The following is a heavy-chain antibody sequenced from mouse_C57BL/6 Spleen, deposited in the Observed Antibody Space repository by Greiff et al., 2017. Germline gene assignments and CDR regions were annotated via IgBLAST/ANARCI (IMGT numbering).Heavy chain of an antibody. Sequence: VKLQQSGAELARPGASVKLSCKASGYTFTSYGIRWVKQRTGQGLEWIGEIYPRSGNTYSNEKFKGKATLTADKSSSTAYMELRSLTSEDSAVYFGARYVGDYDKGPLDYWGQGTTLTVS. CDR3: ARYVGDYDKGPLDY. D-gene: IGHD2-4*01. V-gene: IGHV1-81*01. CDR1: GYTFTSYG. J-gene: IGHJ2*01. CDR2: IYPRSGNT.